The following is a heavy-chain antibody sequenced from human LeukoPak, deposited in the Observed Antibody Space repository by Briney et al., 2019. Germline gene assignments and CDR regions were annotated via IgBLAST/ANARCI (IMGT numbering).Heavy chain of an antibody. CDR1: GYSFTTYW. J-gene: IGHJ5*02. CDR3: ARLGEIPTATRGNRFDP. D-gene: IGHD2-2*01. V-gene: IGHV5-51*01. CDR2: VYPGDSES. Sequence: GESLKISCKGSGYSFTTYWIGWVRQMPGRGLEWMGIVYPGDSESRYSPSFQGQVTISADKSISTAYLQWSSLKASDTAIYYCARLGEIPTATRGNRFDPWGQGTLVTVSS.